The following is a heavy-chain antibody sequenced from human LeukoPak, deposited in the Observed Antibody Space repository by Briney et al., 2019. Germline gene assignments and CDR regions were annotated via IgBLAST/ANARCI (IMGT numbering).Heavy chain of an antibody. CDR3: ARDRSGRDAFDI. V-gene: IGHV3-64*01. CDR1: GFTSSSYA. D-gene: IGHD3-10*01. Sequence: SGGSLRLSCAASGFTSSSYAMHWVRQAPGKGLEYVSAISSNGGSTYYANSVKGRFTISRDNSKNTLYLQMGSLRAEDMAVYYCARDRSGRDAFDIWGQGTMVTVSS. J-gene: IGHJ3*02. CDR2: ISSNGGST.